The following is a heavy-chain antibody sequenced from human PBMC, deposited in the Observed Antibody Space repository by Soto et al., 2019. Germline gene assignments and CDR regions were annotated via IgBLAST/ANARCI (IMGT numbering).Heavy chain of an antibody. CDR2: LYSSGST. V-gene: IGHV4-59*01. CDR1: GASISNFY. D-gene: IGHD2-15*01. Sequence: SETLSLTCSVSGASISNFYWSWIRQPPGKGLEWIGYLYSSGSTNYNPSLKSRVTMSVDTSKNQFSLRLSSVTAADTAVYYCARSAAYCSGGSCYSRTGSGLKYYYYGMDVWGQGTTVTVSS. CDR3: ARSAAYCSGGSCYSRTGSGLKYYYYGMDV. J-gene: IGHJ6*02.